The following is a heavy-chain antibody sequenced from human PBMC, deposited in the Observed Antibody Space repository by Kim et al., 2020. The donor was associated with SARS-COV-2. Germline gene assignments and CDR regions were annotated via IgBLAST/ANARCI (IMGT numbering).Heavy chain of an antibody. D-gene: IGHD3-10*01. V-gene: IGHV1-3*01. CDR3: ARDINDYELGFGELYLDY. Sequence: ASVKVSCKASGYTFTSYAMYWVRQAPGQRLEWMGWINAGNGNTKYSQKFQGRVTITRDTSASTAYMELSSLRSEDTAVYYCARDINDYELGFGELYLDYWGQGTLVTVSS. J-gene: IGHJ4*02. CDR2: INAGNGNT. CDR1: GYTFTSYA.